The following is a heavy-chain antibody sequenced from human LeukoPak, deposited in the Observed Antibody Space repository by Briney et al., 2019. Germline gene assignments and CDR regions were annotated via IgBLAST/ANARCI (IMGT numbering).Heavy chain of an antibody. V-gene: IGHV3-23*01. Sequence: GSLRLSCAASGFTFSSYVMSWVRQAPGKGLEWVSAISGSGGSTYYADSVKGRFTISRDNSKNTLYLQMNSLRAEDTAVYYCAKGEDYGGNYFDYWGQGTLVTVSS. CDR3: AKGEDYGGNYFDY. CDR1: GFTFSSYV. D-gene: IGHD4-23*01. J-gene: IGHJ4*02. CDR2: ISGSGGST.